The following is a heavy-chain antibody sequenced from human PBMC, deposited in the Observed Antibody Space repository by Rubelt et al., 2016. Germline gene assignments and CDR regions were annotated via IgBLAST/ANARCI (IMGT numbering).Heavy chain of an antibody. V-gene: IGHV4-30-2*04. J-gene: IGHJ6*02. D-gene: IGHD6-19*01. Sequence: HSGSTYYNPSLKSRVTISVDTSKNQFSLKLSSVTAADTAVYYCAKTYTSGWEAMDVWGQGTTVTVSS. CDR3: AKTYTSGWEAMDV. CDR2: HSGST.